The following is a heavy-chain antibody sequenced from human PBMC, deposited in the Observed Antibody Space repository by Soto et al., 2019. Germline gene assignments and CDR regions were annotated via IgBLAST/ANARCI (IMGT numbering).Heavy chain of an antibody. Sequence: QVQLQESGPGLVKPSETLSLTCTVSGGSISSYYWSWIRQPAGKGLEWIGRIYTSGSTNYNPSLKSRVTMSVDTSKNQFSLKLSSVTAADTAVYYCARSDCSSTSCNLHYYWGQGTLVNVSS. CDR1: GGSISSYY. V-gene: IGHV4-4*07. J-gene: IGHJ4*02. CDR2: IYTSGST. D-gene: IGHD2-2*01. CDR3: ARSDCSSTSCNLHYY.